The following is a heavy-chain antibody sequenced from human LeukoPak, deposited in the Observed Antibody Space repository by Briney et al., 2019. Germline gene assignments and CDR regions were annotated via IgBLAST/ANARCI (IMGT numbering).Heavy chain of an antibody. D-gene: IGHD6-13*01. V-gene: IGHV3-11*01. J-gene: IGHJ6*03. CDR1: GFTFSDYY. Sequence: GGSLRLSCAASGFTFSDYYMSWIRQAPGKGLEWVSYISSSGSTIYYADSVKGRFTISRDNAKNSLYLQMNSLRAEDTAVYYCARAQYSSSWYYYYYMDVWGEGTTVTVSS. CDR3: ARAQYSSSWYYYYYMDV. CDR2: ISSSGSTI.